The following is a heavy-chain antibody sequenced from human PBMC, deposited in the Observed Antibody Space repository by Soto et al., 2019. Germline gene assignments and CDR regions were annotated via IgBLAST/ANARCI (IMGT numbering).Heavy chain of an antibody. V-gene: IGHV3-13*05. CDR2: IGTTGDP. CDR3: GRGISGWYSEGDF. CDR1: GFTFSNYD. Sequence: PGGSLRLSFAASGFTFSNYDLHWVRQTTGKGLEWVSAIGTTGDPYYPGSVKGRFTISRDNAKNSLYLQMNSLPVEVTGVYFGGRGISGWYSEGDFWGQGTLVTLSS. J-gene: IGHJ4*02. D-gene: IGHD6-19*01.